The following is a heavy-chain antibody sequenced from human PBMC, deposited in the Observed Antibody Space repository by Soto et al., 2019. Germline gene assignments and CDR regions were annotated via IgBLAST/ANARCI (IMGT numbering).Heavy chain of an antibody. CDR2: IYYSGST. V-gene: IGHV4-39*01. Sequence: QLQLQESGPGLVKPSETLSLTCTVSGGSISSSSYYWGWIRQPPGKGLEWIGRIYYSGSTYYNPSLKSRVTLSVDTSKNQFSLKLSSVTAADTAVYYCARHEAVAGGAEYFQHWGQGTLVTVSS. D-gene: IGHD6-19*01. CDR1: GGSISSSSYY. J-gene: IGHJ1*01. CDR3: ARHEAVAGGAEYFQH.